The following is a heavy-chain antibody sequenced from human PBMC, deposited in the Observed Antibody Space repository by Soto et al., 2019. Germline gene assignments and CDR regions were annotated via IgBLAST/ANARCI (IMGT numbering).Heavy chain of an antibody. CDR3: VRDHIVATSDYYYYGMDV. J-gene: IGHJ6*02. Sequence: PSETLSLTCTVSGDSISSGDYYWSWIRQPPGKGLEWIGCIYYSGNTYYNPSLKRRFTISVDTSKNQFSLKLSSVTVADTAVYYCVRDHIVATSDYYYYGMDVWGQGTTVTVSS. V-gene: IGHV4-30-4*01. CDR1: GDSISSGDYY. D-gene: IGHD5-12*01. CDR2: IYYSGNT.